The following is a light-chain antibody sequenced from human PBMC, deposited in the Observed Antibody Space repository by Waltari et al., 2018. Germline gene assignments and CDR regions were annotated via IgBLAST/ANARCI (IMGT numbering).Light chain of an antibody. CDR1: QSVSSY. CDR2: DAS. V-gene: IGKV3-20*01. Sequence: EIVLTQSPGTLSSSPGERATLSCRASQSVSSYLAWYQQKPGRAPRLLIYDASSRATGIPDRFSGSGSGTDFTLTISRLEPEDFAVYHCQQYGSSPLTFGGGTKVEIK. J-gene: IGKJ4*01. CDR3: QQYGSSPLT.